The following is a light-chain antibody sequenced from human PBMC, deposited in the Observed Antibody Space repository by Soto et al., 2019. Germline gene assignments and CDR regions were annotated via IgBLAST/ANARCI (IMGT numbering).Light chain of an antibody. V-gene: IGKV1-5*03. CDR2: KAS. Sequence: DIKMSLSLSTLSAYVGDRVTITCRASQSISSWLAWYQQKPGKAPKLLIYKASSLESGVPSRFSGSGSGTEFTLTISSLQPDDFATYYCQQYNSYWTFGQRSKADVK. CDR1: QSISSW. J-gene: IGKJ1*01. CDR3: QQYNSYWT.